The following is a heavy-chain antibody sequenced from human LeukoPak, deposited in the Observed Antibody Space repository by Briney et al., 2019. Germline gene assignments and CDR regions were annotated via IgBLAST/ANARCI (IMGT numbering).Heavy chain of an antibody. CDR2: ISAYNGNT. J-gene: IGHJ4*02. Sequence: ASVKVSCKASGYTFTSYGISWVRQAPGQGLEWMGWISAYNGNTNYAQKLQGRVTMTTDTSTSTAYMELRSLRSDDTAVYYCARYVPYYDSSGYYDPWDYWGQGTLVTVSS. D-gene: IGHD3-22*01. CDR1: GYTFTSYG. CDR3: ARYVPYYDSSGYYDPWDY. V-gene: IGHV1-18*01.